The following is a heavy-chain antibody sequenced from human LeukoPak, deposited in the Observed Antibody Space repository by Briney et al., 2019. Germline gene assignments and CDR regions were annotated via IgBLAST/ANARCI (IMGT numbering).Heavy chain of an antibody. Sequence: SETLSLTCTVSGGSISSYYWSWIRQPPGKGLEWIGYIYYSGSTNYNPSLKSRVTISVDTSKNQFSLKLSSVTAADTAVYYCARHPRSDYDYEYFDYWGQGTLVTVSS. V-gene: IGHV4-59*01. CDR3: ARHPRSDYDYEYFDY. J-gene: IGHJ4*02. CDR2: IYYSGST. D-gene: IGHD5-12*01. CDR1: GGSISSYY.